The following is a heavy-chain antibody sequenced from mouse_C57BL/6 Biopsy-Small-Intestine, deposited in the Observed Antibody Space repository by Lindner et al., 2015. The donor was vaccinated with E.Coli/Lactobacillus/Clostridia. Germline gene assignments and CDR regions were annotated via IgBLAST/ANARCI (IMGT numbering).Heavy chain of an antibody. CDR1: GYTFTSYG. J-gene: IGHJ4*01. CDR3: AKERMAGHFDY. V-gene: IGHV1-81*01. D-gene: IGHD1-2*01. Sequence: SVKVSCKASGYTFTSYGISWVRQALGQGLEWMGWISGYNGNTDYAQMFQGRVTMTTDTSTSTAYMELRSLRSDDTAIYYCAKERMAGHFDYWGQGTLVTVSS. CDR2: ISGYNGNT.